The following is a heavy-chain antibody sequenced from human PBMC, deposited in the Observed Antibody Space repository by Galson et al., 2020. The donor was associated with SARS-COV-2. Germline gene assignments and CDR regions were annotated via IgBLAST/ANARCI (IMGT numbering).Heavy chain of an antibody. CDR2: IYYSGST. J-gene: IGHJ4*02. Sequence: SQTLSLTCTVSGGSISSSSYYWGWIRQPPGKGLEWIGSIYYSGSTYYNPSLKSRVTISVDTSKNQFSLKLSSVTAADTAVYYCARIRLVGYCSGGSCPYFDYWGQGTLVTVSS. V-gene: IGHV4-39*01. D-gene: IGHD2-15*01. CDR1: GGSISSSSYY. CDR3: ARIRLVGYCSGGSCPYFDY.